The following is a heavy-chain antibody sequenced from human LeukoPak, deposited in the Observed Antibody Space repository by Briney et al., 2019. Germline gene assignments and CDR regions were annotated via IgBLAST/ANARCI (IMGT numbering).Heavy chain of an antibody. Sequence: ASVKVSCKASGYTFTSYYMHWMRQAPGQGLEWMGIINPSGGTTTYAQKFQGRVTMTRDTSTSTVYMELSSLRSEDTAVYYCAGSYYHDSSDYYFPTDYWGQGTLVTVSS. J-gene: IGHJ4*02. CDR1: GYTFTSYY. CDR2: INPSGGTT. D-gene: IGHD3-22*01. CDR3: AGSYYHDSSDYYFPTDY. V-gene: IGHV1-46*01.